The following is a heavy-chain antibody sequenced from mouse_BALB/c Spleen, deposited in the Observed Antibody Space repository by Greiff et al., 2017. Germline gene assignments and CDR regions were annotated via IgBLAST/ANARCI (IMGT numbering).Heavy chain of an antibody. CDR3: ARDARARAMDY. Sequence: EVKLMESGGGLVKPGGSLKLSCAASGFTFSDYYMYWVRQTPEKRLEWVATISDGGSYTYYPDSVKGRFTISRDNAKNNLYLQMSSLKSEDTAMYYCARDARARAMDYWGQGTSVTVSS. D-gene: IGHD3-1*01. CDR2: ISDGGSYT. J-gene: IGHJ4*01. V-gene: IGHV5-4*02. CDR1: GFTFSDYY.